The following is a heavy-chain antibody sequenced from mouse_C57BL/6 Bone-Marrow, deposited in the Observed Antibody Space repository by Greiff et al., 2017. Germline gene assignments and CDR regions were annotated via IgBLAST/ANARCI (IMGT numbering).Heavy chain of an antibody. CDR1: GFNIKDYY. J-gene: IGHJ2*01. V-gene: IGHV14-2*01. Sequence: VQLQQSGAELVKPGASVKLSCTASGFNIKDYYIHWVKQRTEQGLEWIGRIDPEDGETKYAPKFQDKATITADTSSNTASLQLSSLTSEDTAVYYCTRSLIYYGTNYWGQGTTLTGSS. CDR2: IDPEDGET. CDR3: TRSLIYYGTNY. D-gene: IGHD1-1*01.